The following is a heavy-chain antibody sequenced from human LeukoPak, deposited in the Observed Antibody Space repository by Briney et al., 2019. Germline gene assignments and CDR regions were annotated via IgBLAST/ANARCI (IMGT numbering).Heavy chain of an antibody. D-gene: IGHD6-13*01. CDR3: ARGLQQQLAQEAFDI. V-gene: IGHV3-21*04. J-gene: IGHJ3*02. CDR1: GFTFSSYS. CDR2: ISSSSSYI. Sequence: GGSLRLSCAASGFTFSSYSMNWVRQAPGKGLEWVSSISSSSSYIYYADSVKGRFTISRDNSKNTLYLQMNSLRAEDTAVYYCARGLQQQLAQEAFDIWGQGTMVTVSS.